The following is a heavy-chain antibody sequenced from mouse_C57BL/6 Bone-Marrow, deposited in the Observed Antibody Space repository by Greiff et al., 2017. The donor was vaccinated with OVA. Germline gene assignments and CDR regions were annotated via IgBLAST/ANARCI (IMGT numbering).Heavy chain of an antibody. CDR2: ISDGGSYT. Sequence: EVKRVESGGGLVKPGGSLKLSCAASGFTFSSYAMSWVRQTPEKRLEWVATISDGGSYTYYPDNVKGRFTISRDNAKNNLYLQMSHLKSEDTAMYYCASAFYYGSSYRYFDVWGTGTTVTVSS. CDR3: ASAFYYGSSYRYFDV. D-gene: IGHD1-1*01. J-gene: IGHJ1*03. V-gene: IGHV5-4*03. CDR1: GFTFSSYA.